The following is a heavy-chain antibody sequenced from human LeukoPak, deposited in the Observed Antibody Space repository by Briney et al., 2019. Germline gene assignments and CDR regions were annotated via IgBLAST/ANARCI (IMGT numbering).Heavy chain of an antibody. Sequence: PGGSLRLSCAASGFTFSSYSMNWVRQAPGKGLEWVSSISSSSSYIYYADSVKGRFTISRDNAKNSLYPQMNSLRAEDTAVYYCARLGLDNDAFDIWGQGTMVTVSS. V-gene: IGHV3-21*01. CDR1: GFTFSSYS. J-gene: IGHJ3*02. CDR3: ARLGLDNDAFDI. CDR2: ISSSSSYI. D-gene: IGHD3-10*01.